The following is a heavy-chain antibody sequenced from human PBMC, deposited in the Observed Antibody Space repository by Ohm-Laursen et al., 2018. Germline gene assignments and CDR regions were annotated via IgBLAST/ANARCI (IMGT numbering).Heavy chain of an antibody. V-gene: IGHV4-39*01. CDR3: AGYDFWSGYSYYFDY. D-gene: IGHD3-3*01. CDR2: IYYSGST. Sequence: TLSLTCTVSGGSISSSSYYWGWIRQPPGKGLEWIGSIYYSGSTYYNPSLKSRVTISVDTSKNQFSLKLSSVTAADTAVYYCAGYDFWSGYSYYFDYWGQGTLVTVSS. CDR1: GGSISSSSYY. J-gene: IGHJ4*02.